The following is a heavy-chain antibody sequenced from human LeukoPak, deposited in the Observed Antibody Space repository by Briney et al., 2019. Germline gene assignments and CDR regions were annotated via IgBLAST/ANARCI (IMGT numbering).Heavy chain of an antibody. CDR3: AREDSAAGTVGDY. J-gene: IGHJ4*02. Sequence: VASVKVSCKASGYTFTGYYMHWVGQAPGQGGEGMGWINPNSGGTNYAQKFQGRVTMTRDTSISTAYMELSRLRSDDTVVYYCAREDSAAGTVGDYWRQGTLVSVSS. CDR1: GYTFTGYY. CDR2: INPNSGGT. V-gene: IGHV1-2*02. D-gene: IGHD6-13*01.